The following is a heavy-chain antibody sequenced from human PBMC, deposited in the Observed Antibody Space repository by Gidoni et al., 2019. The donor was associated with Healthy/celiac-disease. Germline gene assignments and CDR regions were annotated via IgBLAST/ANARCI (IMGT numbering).Heavy chain of an antibody. CDR2: IKSKTNGGTT. J-gene: IGHJ4*02. V-gene: IGHV3-15*01. D-gene: IGHD6-13*01. CDR1: GFPFSNAW. Sequence: EVQLVESGGGLVKPGGSLRLSCAASGFPFSNAWMSWVRPAPGKGLEWVGRIKSKTNGGTTDYAAPVKGRFTISRDDSKNTLYLQMNSLKTEDTAVYYCTRYIAAAGHGYWGQGTLVTVSS. CDR3: TRYIAAAGHGY.